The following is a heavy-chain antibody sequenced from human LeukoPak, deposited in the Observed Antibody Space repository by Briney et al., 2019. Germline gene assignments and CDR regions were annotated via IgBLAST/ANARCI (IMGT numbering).Heavy chain of an antibody. Sequence: GESLKISCKGSGHSFINYWIGWVRQMPGKGLEWMGIIYPGDSRTTYSPSFQGQVTISVDKSITTAYLQWNSLKASDTAMYYCATGRYCSGSICSSSFDYWGQGTLVTVSS. CDR2: IYPGDSRT. J-gene: IGHJ4*02. CDR3: ATGRYCSGSICSSSFDY. V-gene: IGHV5-51*01. D-gene: IGHD2-15*01. CDR1: GHSFINYW.